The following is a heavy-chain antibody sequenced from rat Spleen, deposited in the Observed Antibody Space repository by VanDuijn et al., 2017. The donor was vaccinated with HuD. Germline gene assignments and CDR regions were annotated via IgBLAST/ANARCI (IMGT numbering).Heavy chain of an antibody. D-gene: IGHD1-1*01. J-gene: IGHJ3*01. V-gene: IGHV5-29*01. CDR1: GFTFSDFY. Sequence: EVQLVESDGGLVQPGRSLKLSCAASGFTFSDFYMAWVRQAPTKGLEWVATISHDGTSTYYRDSVKGRFTISRDNAKSALYLQMDSLRSEDTATYYCAKDLDYSGDNWLGYWGQGTLVTVSS. CDR2: ISHDGTST. CDR3: AKDLDYSGDNWLGY.